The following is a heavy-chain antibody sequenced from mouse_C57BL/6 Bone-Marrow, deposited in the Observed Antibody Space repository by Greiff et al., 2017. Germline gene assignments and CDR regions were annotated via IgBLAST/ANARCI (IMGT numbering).Heavy chain of an antibody. J-gene: IGHJ3*01. V-gene: IGHV1-81*01. CDR3: ARENYYGSGTY. CDR2: IYPRSGNT. CDR1: GYTFTSYG. D-gene: IGHD1-1*01. Sequence: VQVVESGAELARPGASVKLSCKASGYTFTSYGISWVKQRTGQGLEWIGEIYPRSGNTYYNEKFKGKATLTADKSSSTAYMELRSLTSEDSAVYFCARENYYGSGTYWGQGTLVTVSA.